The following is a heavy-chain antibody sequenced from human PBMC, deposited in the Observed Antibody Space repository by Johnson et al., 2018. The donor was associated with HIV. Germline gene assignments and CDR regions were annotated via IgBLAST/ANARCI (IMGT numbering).Heavy chain of an antibody. D-gene: IGHD7-27*01. Sequence: QVQLVESGGGVVQPGRSLRLSCAASEFTFSSYGMHWVRQAPGKGLEWVAVIWYDGSNKYYADSVKGRFTISRDNSKNTLYLQMNSLRADDTAVYYCAKDRNWGASGGFDIWGQGTMLNVSS. CDR3: AKDRNWGASGGFDI. CDR1: EFTFSSYG. V-gene: IGHV3-30*18. J-gene: IGHJ3*02. CDR2: IWYDGSNK.